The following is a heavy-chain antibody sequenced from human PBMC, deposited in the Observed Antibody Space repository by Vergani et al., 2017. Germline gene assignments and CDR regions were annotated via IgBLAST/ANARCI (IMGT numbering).Heavy chain of an antibody. D-gene: IGHD3-16*01. CDR3: ARAGRELDYIWGSYAYYFDY. V-gene: IGHV3-23*01. CDR2: ISGSGGST. J-gene: IGHJ4*02. CDR1: GFTFSSYA. Sequence: EVQLLESGGGLVQPGGSLRLSCAASGFTFSSYAMSWVRQAPGKGLEWVSAISGSGGSTYYADSVKGRFTISRDNSKNTLYLQMNSLRAEDTAVYYCARAGRELDYIWGSYAYYFDYWGQGTLVTVSS.